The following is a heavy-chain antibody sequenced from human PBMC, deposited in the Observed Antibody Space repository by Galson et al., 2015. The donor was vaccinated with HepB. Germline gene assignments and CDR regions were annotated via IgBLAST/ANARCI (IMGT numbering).Heavy chain of an antibody. Sequence: ETLSLTCTVSGGSISSYYWSWIRQPAGKGLEWIGRIYTSGSTNYNPSLKSRATISVDTSKNQFSLKLSSVTAADTAVYYCARELVRGVPDYWGQGTLVTVSS. CDR2: IYTSGST. V-gene: IGHV4-4*07. CDR1: GGSISSYY. D-gene: IGHD3-10*01. CDR3: ARELVRGVPDY. J-gene: IGHJ4*02.